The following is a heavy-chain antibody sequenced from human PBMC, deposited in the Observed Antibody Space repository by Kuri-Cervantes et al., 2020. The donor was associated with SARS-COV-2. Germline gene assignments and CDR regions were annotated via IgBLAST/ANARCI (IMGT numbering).Heavy chain of an antibody. J-gene: IGHJ4*02. V-gene: IGHV3-64D*08. CDR3: VKTPNYDFWSGYYYFDY. Sequence: GESLKISCSASGFTFSSYAMHWVRQAPGKGLEYVSAISSNGGSTYYADSVKGRFTISRDNSKNTLYLQMSSLRAEDTAVYYCVKTPNYDFWSGYYYFDYWGQGTLVTGYS. CDR2: ISSNGGST. CDR1: GFTFSSYA. D-gene: IGHD3-3*01.